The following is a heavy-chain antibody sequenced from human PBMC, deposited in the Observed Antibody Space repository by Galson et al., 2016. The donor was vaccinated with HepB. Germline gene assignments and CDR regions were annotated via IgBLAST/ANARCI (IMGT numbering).Heavy chain of an antibody. CDR3: ATVSGGIPFM. J-gene: IGHJ4*02. CDR1: GFTFSSYS. Sequence: SLRLSCAASGFTFSSYSMNWVRQAPGKGLEWVGRVKRETEGGTSDYAAPVKGRFTISRDDSKKTVYLQMNSLKTDDTAVYYCATVSGGIPFMWGQGALVTVSS. V-gene: IGHV3-15*01. D-gene: IGHD3-10*02. CDR2: VKRETEGGTS.